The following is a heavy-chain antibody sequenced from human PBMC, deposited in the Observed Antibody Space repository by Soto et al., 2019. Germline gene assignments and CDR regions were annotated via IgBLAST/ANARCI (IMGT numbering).Heavy chain of an antibody. V-gene: IGHV4-59*08. J-gene: IGHJ4*02. CDR3: ARLQRGDATSVH. CDR1: GGSIITYY. Sequence: SETLSLTCTVSGGSIITYYCNFSRHPPCKGLEWIVYIYYSGSTNHNPSLKSRVTMSVDTSKNQFSLNLSSVTAADTAVYYCARLQRGDATSVHWGQGILVTVSS. D-gene: IGHD2-21*02. CDR2: IYYSGST.